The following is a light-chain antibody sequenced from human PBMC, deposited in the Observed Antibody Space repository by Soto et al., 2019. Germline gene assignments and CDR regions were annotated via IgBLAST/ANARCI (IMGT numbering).Light chain of an antibody. V-gene: IGKV1-33*01. CDR3: QHYNSYSEA. CDR2: DAS. Sequence: DIQMTQSPSSLSASVGDRVTVTCQASQGISNYLNWYQQKPGKAPKLLIYDASNLETGVPSRFSGSGSGTEFTLTISSLQPDDFATYYCQHYNSYSEAFGQGTKVDIK. CDR1: QGISNY. J-gene: IGKJ1*01.